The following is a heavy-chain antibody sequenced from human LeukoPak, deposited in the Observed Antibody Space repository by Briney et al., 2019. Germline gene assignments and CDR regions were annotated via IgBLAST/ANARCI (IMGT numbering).Heavy chain of an antibody. CDR1: GGSISSSYYY. V-gene: IGHV4-39*07. CDR2: MYNSGST. CDR3: AREADRWFDP. Sequence: SETLSLTCTVSGGSISSSYYYWGWIRQPPGKGLEWIGAMYNSGSTDYNPSLESRVTISVDTSKNQFSLKLSSVTAADTAVYYCAREADRWFDPWGQGTLVTVSS. J-gene: IGHJ5*02.